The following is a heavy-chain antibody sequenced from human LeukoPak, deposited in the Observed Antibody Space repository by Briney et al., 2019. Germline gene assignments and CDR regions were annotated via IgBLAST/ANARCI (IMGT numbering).Heavy chain of an antibody. D-gene: IGHD3-3*01. CDR2: MNPNSGNT. CDR3: ARAEFGVVIIDH. V-gene: IGHV1-8*01. CDR1: GCTFTSYD. Sequence: ASVKVSCKASGCTFTSYDINWVRQATGQGLEWMGWMNPNSGNTGYAQKFQGRVTMTRNTSISTAYMELSSLRSEDTAVYYCARAEFGVVIIDHWGQGTLVTVSS. J-gene: IGHJ4*02.